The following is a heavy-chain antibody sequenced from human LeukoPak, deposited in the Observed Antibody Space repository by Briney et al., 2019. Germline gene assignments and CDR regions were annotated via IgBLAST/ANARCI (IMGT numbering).Heavy chain of an antibody. D-gene: IGHD3-9*01. CDR3: ARSYYDIFYYYGMDV. CDR2: ISSSGSTI. V-gene: IGHV3-48*03. J-gene: IGHJ6*02. Sequence: LTGGSLRLSCAASGFTFSSYEMNWVRQAPGKGLEWVSYISSSGSTIYYADSVKGRFTISRDNAKNSLYLQMNSLRAEDTSVYYCARSYYDIFYYYGMDVWGQGTTVTVSS. CDR1: GFTFSSYE.